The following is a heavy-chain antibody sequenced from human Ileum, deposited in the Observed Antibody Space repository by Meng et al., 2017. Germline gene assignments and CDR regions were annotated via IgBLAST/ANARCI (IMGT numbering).Heavy chain of an antibody. V-gene: IGHV4-4*02. CDR3: ATYGSGLTPPLDP. CDR1: GGPISNGKW. Sequence: QVQLQESGPGLVKPSWTLSLTCAVSGGPISNGKWWSWVRQPPGKGLGWIGEISQSGTTNYYPSLNSRVSISLDKANNHLSLTLAYVTAADTAVYYCATYGSGLTPPLDPWGQGILVTVSS. D-gene: IGHD3-10*01. CDR2: ISQSGTT. J-gene: IGHJ5*02.